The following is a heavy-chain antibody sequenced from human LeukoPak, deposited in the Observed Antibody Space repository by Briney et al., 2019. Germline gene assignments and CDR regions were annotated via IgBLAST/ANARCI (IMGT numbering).Heavy chain of an antibody. Sequence: GRSLRPASAPSAPTATNHYMSWVRQAPGNGLEWVSVIYSGGSTYYADSVKGRFSISRDDSKNTLYLQMNSLRAEDTAVYYCARGCSSRRCYIEFWGQGTLVTVSS. J-gene: IGHJ4*02. CDR1: APTATNHY. CDR2: IYSGGST. CDR3: ARGCSSRRCYIEF. D-gene: IGHD2-2*01. V-gene: IGHV3-53*01.